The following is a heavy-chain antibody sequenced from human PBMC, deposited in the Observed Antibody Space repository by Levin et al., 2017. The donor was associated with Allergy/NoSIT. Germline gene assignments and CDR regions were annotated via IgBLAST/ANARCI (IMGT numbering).Heavy chain of an antibody. CDR3: AKTKYSSGWMRSAFDI. CDR2: ISYDGSNK. J-gene: IGHJ3*02. D-gene: IGHD6-19*01. CDR1: GFTFSSYG. Sequence: PGGSLRLSCAASGFTFSSYGMHWVRQAPGKGLEWVAVISYDGSNKYYADSVKGRFTISRDNSKNTLYLQMNSLRAEDTAVYYCAKTKYSSGWMRSAFDIWGQGTMVTVSS. V-gene: IGHV3-30*18.